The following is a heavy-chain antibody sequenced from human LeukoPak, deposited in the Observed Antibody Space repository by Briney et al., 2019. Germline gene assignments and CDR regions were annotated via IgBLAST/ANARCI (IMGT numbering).Heavy chain of an antibody. V-gene: IGHV4-59*01. CDR3: ARDSRYDSSGYFLDTFDI. CDR1: GDSISSYY. Sequence: PSETLSLTCTVSGDSISSYYWSWIRQAPGKGLEWVGHIHHSGSTKYNPSLKSRVTISIDTSKNQFSLKLRSVTAADTAVYYCARDSRYDSSGYFLDTFDIWGQGTMVTVSS. D-gene: IGHD3-22*01. J-gene: IGHJ3*02. CDR2: IHHSGST.